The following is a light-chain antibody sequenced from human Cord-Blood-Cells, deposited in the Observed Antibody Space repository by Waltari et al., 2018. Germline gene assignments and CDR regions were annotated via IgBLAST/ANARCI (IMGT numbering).Light chain of an antibody. V-gene: IGLV2-18*02. Sequence: QSALTQPPSVSGSPGQSVTISCTGTSSDVGSYNRVSWYQQPPGTAPKLMIYEVSNRPAGVPYRFAGSKSGNTASLPISGLQAGDEADYYGSSYTSSSTDVVFGGGPKRTVL. CDR1: SSDVGSYNR. CDR3: SSYTSSSTDVV. CDR2: EVS. J-gene: IGLJ2*01.